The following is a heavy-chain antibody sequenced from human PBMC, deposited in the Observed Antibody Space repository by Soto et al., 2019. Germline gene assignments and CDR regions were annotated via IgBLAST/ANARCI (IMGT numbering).Heavy chain of an antibody. J-gene: IGHJ4*02. CDR2: ISSSSDNI. V-gene: IGHV3-48*01. CDR1: GFTFNTYG. Sequence: EVQLVESGGALVQPGGSLRLSCVASGFTFNTYGMNWVRQTPGKGLEWLSYISSSSDNIYYVDSVKGRFTISRDNXXXXXXXXXXXXXXXXXXXXXXXXXXXXXXVDYWGQGTLVTVSS. CDR3: XXXXXXXXVDY.